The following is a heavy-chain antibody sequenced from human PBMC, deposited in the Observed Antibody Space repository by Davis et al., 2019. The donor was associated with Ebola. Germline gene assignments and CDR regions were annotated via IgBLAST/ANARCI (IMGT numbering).Heavy chain of an antibody. V-gene: IGHV4-34*01. CDR3: AKLRGIEATFSKYYYMDV. CDR2: IKHNGRT. Sequence: PSETLSLTCAVYGGSFSTYYWTWIRQTPGKGLEWIGEIKHNGRTNYNPSLKSRVTISIDTSKNQFSLKLSYVTAADTAVYYCAKLRGIEATFSKYYYMDVWGKGTTVTVSS. J-gene: IGHJ6*03. D-gene: IGHD5-12*01. CDR1: GGSFSTYY.